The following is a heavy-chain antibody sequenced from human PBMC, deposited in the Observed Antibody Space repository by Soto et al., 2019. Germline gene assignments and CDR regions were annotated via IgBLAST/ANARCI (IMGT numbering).Heavy chain of an antibody. CDR1: GGSISSYY. V-gene: IGHV4-59*01. Sequence: QVQLQESGPGLVKPSETLSLTCTVSGGSISSYYWSWIRQPPGKGLKWIGYIYYSGRTNYNPSLKSRVTISVDTSKNQFSLKLSSVAAADTAVYYCARGDPLLWFGEKVYYGMDVWGQGTTVTVSS. J-gene: IGHJ6*02. CDR2: IYYSGRT. D-gene: IGHD3-10*01. CDR3: ARGDPLLWFGEKVYYGMDV.